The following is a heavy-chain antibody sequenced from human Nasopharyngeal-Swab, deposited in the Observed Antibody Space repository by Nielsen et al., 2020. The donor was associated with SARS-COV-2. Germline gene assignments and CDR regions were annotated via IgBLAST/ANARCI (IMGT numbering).Heavy chain of an antibody. Sequence: GSLRLSCTVSGGSISSSSYYWGWIRQPPGKGLEWIGSIYYSGSTYYNPSLKSRVTISVDTSKNQFSLKLISVTAADTAVYYCATPGDFWSGYYPFDYWGQGTLVTVSS. V-gene: IGHV4-39*07. CDR2: IYYSGST. D-gene: IGHD3-3*01. J-gene: IGHJ4*02. CDR3: ATPGDFWSGYYPFDY. CDR1: GGSISSSSYY.